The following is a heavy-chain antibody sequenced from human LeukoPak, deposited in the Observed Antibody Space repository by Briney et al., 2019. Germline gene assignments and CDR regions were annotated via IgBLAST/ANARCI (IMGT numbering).Heavy chain of an antibody. V-gene: IGHV3-30*03. CDR3: AREFDAFDI. J-gene: IGHJ3*02. CDR1: GFTFSNLV. Sequence: GGSLRLSCAASGFTFSNLVIHWVRQAPDKELEWVAGISQDVNNKYYVDSVKGRFTISRDNSKNTLYLQMNTLRPEDTAVYYCAREFDAFDIWGQGTMVTVSS. CDR2: ISQDVNNK.